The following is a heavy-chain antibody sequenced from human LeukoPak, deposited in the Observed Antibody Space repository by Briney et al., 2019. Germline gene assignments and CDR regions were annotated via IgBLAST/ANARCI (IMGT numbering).Heavy chain of an antibody. V-gene: IGHV3-33*08. J-gene: IGHJ6*02. CDR3: ARAGDHIVVVPAAKYYYYGMDV. D-gene: IGHD2-2*01. CDR2: IWYDGSNK. CDR1: GFSLSDYA. Sequence: PGGSLRLSCAASGFSLSDYAMHWVRQAPGKGLEREAVIWYDGSNKYYADSVKGRFTISRDNSKNTLYLQMNSLRAEDTAVYYCARAGDHIVVVPAAKYYYYGMDVWGQGTTVTVSS.